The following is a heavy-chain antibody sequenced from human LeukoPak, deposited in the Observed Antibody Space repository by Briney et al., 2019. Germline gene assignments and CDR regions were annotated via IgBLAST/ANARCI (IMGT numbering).Heavy chain of an antibody. J-gene: IGHJ4*02. D-gene: IGHD3-9*01. CDR1: GGSISSSSYY. CDR3: ARHFERHPLVN. CDR2: ICYSGST. Sequence: SETLSLTCTVSGGSISSSSYYWGWIRQPPGKGLEWIGSICYSGSTYYNPSLKSRVTISVDTSKNQFSLKLSSVTAADTAVYYCARHFERHPLVNWGQGTLVTVSS. V-gene: IGHV4-39*01.